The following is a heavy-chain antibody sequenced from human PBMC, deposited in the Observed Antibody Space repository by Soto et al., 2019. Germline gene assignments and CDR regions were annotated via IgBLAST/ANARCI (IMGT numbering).Heavy chain of an antibody. CDR2: ISASGGAT. Sequence: EVELLESGGGLVQPGGSLRLSCVASRFTFTSYAMSWVRQAPGKGLEWVAAISASGGATIHADSVKGRLTISRDNSKNTLYLQMNRLRAEDTAVYYCAKDVEGGSLFRGAFDYWGQGTQVTVSS. V-gene: IGHV3-23*01. J-gene: IGHJ4*02. CDR1: RFTFTSYA. CDR3: AKDVEGGSLFRGAFDY. D-gene: IGHD1-26*01.